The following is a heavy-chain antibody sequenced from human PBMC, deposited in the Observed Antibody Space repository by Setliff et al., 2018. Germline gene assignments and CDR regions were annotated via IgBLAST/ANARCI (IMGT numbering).Heavy chain of an antibody. J-gene: IGHJ3*02. CDR2: IRYDGSNK. D-gene: IGHD2-8*02. CDR1: GFTFSSYG. CDR3: ARGTWWAFEI. Sequence: PGGSLRLSCAASGFTFSSYGMHWVRQAPGKGLEWVAFIRYDGSNKYYADSVKGRFTISRDNSKNTLYLQMNSLRVEDTAVYYCARGTWWAFEIWGQGTMVTVSS. V-gene: IGHV3-30*02.